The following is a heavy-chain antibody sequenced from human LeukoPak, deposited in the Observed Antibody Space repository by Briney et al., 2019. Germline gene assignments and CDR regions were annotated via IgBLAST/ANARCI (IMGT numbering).Heavy chain of an antibody. CDR3: ARLVAAAHTDY. Sequence: RSLRLSCAASGFTFSSYGMSWVRQAPGKGLEWVSSISGSGGSTYYADSVRGRFTISRDNSRNTLYLQMNSLRAEDTALYYCARLVAAAHTDYWGQGTLVTVSS. CDR1: GFTFSSYG. D-gene: IGHD6-13*01. J-gene: IGHJ4*02. V-gene: IGHV3-23*01. CDR2: ISGSGGST.